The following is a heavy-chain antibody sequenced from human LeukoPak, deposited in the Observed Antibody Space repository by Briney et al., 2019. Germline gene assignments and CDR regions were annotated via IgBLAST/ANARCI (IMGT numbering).Heavy chain of an antibody. CDR2: IKPDGSDK. V-gene: IGHV3-7*01. J-gene: IGHJ3*02. CDR1: GFTFSHSW. Sequence: SGGSLRLSCRASGFTFSHSWMTWVRQAPGKGLEWVGNIKPDGSDKYYMDSVKGRFTISKDNAENSLYLQMDSLRAEDTAVYYCARDCGGDCWGAFDIWGQGTMVTVSS. D-gene: IGHD2-21*02. CDR3: ARDCGGDCWGAFDI.